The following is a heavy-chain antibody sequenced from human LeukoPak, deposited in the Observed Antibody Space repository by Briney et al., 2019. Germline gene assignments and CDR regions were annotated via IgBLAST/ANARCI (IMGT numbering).Heavy chain of an antibody. CDR2: FNPNSGGT. V-gene: IGHV1-2*02. Sequence: ASVKVSCKASGYTFTGYYMHWVRQAPGQGLEWMGWFNPNSGGTNYAQKFQGRVTMTRDTSISTAYMELSRLRSDDTAVYYCARVRYCSSTSCPSGAYCGGDCHSHFDYWGQGTLVTVSS. J-gene: IGHJ4*02. CDR1: GYTFTGYY. CDR3: ARVRYCSSTSCPSGAYCGGDCHSHFDY. D-gene: IGHD2-2*01.